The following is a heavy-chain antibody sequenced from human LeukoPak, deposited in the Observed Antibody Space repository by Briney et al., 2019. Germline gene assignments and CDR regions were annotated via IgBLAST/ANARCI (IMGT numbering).Heavy chain of an antibody. J-gene: IGHJ5*02. Sequence: PGGSLRLSCVASGFTFSSYGMHWVRQAPGKGLEWLAVIWYDGSNEYYADSVKGRFTISRDNSKNTLYLQMNSLRAEDTAVYYCARGGSGWYVTPNWFDPWGQGTLVTVSS. V-gene: IGHV3-33*08. D-gene: IGHD6-19*01. CDR1: GFTFSSYG. CDR3: ARGGSGWYVTPNWFDP. CDR2: IWYDGSNE.